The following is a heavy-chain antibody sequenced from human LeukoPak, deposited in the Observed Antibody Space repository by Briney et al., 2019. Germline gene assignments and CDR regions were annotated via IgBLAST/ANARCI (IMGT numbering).Heavy chain of an antibody. Sequence: SETLSLTCSVSGDSISSSNWWSWVRQPPGMGLEWIGNVYHSGSTNYNPSLKSRVTISVDRPKNQFSLNLTSVTAADTAVYYCAKATTRHSWNWFDPWGQGTLVTVSS. D-gene: IGHD1-7*01. CDR1: GDSISSSNW. CDR3: AKATTRHSWNWFDP. V-gene: IGHV4-4*02. J-gene: IGHJ5*02. CDR2: VYHSGST.